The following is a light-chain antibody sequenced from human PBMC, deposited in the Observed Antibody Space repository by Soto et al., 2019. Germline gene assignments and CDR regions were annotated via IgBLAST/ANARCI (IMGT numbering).Light chain of an antibody. V-gene: IGKV1-9*01. Sequence: DIQLTQSPSFLSASVGDRVTITCRASQGISSYLAWYQQKPGKAPKLLIFDASTFQNGVPSRFSGSGSGTEFSITTISRQPEDFVAYYYRHQNSYSPETFGPGTKVDIK. CDR2: DAS. CDR1: QGISSY. J-gene: IGKJ3*01. CDR3: RHQNSYSPET.